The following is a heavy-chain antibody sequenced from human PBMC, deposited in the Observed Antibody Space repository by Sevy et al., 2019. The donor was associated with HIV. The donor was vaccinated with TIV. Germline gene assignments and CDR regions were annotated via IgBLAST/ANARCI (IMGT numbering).Heavy chain of an antibody. V-gene: IGHV1-8*03. D-gene: IGHD3-10*01. CDR3: ARALHYYYGSGSYFGNYYYYYMDV. Sequence: ASVKVSCKASGYTFTSYDINWVRQATGQGLEWMGWMNPNSGNTGYAQKFQGRVTITRNTSISTAYMELGSLRSEDTAVYYCARALHYYYGSGSYFGNYYYYYMDVWGKGTTVTVSS. J-gene: IGHJ6*03. CDR1: GYTFTSYD. CDR2: MNPNSGNT.